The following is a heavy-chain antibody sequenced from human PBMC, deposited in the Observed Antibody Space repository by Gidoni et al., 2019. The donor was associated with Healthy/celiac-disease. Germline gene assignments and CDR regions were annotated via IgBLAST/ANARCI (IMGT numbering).Heavy chain of an antibody. CDR1: GGTFSSYA. D-gene: IGHD6-19*01. Sequence: QVQLGQSGAEVKKPGSSGKVSCKASGGTFSSYAISWVRQAPGQGLEWMGGIIPIFGTANYAQKFQGRVTITADKSTSTAYMELSSLRSGDTAVYYCARWGSGGWLVEDYWGQGTLVTVSS. CDR2: IIPIFGTA. J-gene: IGHJ4*02. CDR3: ARWGSGGWLVEDY. V-gene: IGHV1-69*06.